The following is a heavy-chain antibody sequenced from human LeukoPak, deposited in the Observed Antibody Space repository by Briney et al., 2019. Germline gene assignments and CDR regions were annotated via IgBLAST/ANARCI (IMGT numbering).Heavy chain of an antibody. Sequence: PGGSLRLSCAASGFTFSNYLMTWVRQAPGKGLEWVADIKADGSEKYYVDSVKGRFTILRDNAKNSLYLQMNSLRAEDTAVYYCARKPLYYYDSSGRGAFDIWGQGTMVTVSS. CDR3: ARKPLYYYDSSGRGAFDI. CDR1: GFTFSNYL. D-gene: IGHD3-22*01. CDR2: IKADGSEK. V-gene: IGHV3-7*01. J-gene: IGHJ3*02.